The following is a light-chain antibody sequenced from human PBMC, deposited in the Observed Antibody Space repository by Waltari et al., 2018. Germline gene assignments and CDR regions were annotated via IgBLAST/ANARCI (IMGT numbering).Light chain of an antibody. CDR3: QQYYSTPQT. CDR1: QTILYTSNNKSY. J-gene: IGKJ1*01. CDR2: WAS. V-gene: IGKV4-1*01. Sequence: DVVMTQSPDSLAVSLGERASINCKPSQTILYTSNNKSYLAWYQQKPGQPPKLLIYWASTRESGVPDRFSGSGSGTDFTLTISSLQAEDVAVYYCQQYYSTPQTFGQGTKVEIK.